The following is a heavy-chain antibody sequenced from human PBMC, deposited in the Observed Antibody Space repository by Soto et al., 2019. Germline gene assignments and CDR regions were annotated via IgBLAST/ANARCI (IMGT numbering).Heavy chain of an antibody. J-gene: IGHJ6*02. Sequence: SETLSLTCTVSGGSISSYYWSWIRQPPGKGLEWIGYIYYSGSTNYNPSLKSRVTISVDTSKNQFSLKLSSVTAADTAVYYCARERGIPINYGMDVWGQGTTVTVSS. CDR1: GGSISSYY. D-gene: IGHD5-12*01. CDR2: IYYSGST. CDR3: ARERGIPINYGMDV. V-gene: IGHV4-59*01.